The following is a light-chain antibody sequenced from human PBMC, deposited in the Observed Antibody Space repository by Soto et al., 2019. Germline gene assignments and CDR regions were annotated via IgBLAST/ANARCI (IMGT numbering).Light chain of an antibody. J-gene: IGKJ4*02. V-gene: IGKV3-15*01. CDR1: QSVSSN. CDR3: QQYNNRPPLT. Sequence: ILMTQSPATLSVSPGERATLSCRASQSVSSNLAWYPQKPGQAPRLLIYGASTRATGIPSRFRGCGSGTEFTLTISSLQSEDFAVYCCQQYNNRPPLTFGGGTTVDIK. CDR2: GAS.